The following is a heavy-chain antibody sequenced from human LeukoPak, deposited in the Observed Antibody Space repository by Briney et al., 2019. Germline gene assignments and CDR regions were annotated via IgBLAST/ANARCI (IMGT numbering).Heavy chain of an antibody. CDR3: ARSPIVVVPAAIGWFDP. J-gene: IGHJ5*02. CDR1: GYTFTSYG. Sequence: GASVKVSCKASGYTFTSYGISWVRQAPGQGLEWMGWISAYNGNTNYAQKLQGRVTMTTDTSTSTAYMELRSLRSDDTAVYYCARSPIVVVPAAIGWFDPWGQGTLVTVSS. V-gene: IGHV1-18*01. CDR2: ISAYNGNT. D-gene: IGHD2-2*01.